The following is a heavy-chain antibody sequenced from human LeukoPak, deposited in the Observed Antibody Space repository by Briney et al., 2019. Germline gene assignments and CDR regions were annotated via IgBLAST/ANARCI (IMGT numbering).Heavy chain of an antibody. CDR1: GGSTSSSSYY. V-gene: IGHV4-39*01. Sequence: SETLSLTCTVSGGSTSSSSYYWGWIRQPPGKGLEWIGSIYYSGSTYYNPSLKSRVTISVDTSKNQFSLKLSSVTAADTAVYYCARTYGDYRYYYYMDVWGKGTTVTVSS. D-gene: IGHD4-17*01. CDR3: ARTYGDYRYYYYMDV. CDR2: IYYSGST. J-gene: IGHJ6*03.